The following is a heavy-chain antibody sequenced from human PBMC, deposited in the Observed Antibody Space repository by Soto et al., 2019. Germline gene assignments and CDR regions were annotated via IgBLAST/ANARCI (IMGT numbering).Heavy chain of an antibody. CDR2: MNPNSGKT. CDR3: ARGSHSPRIVDY. D-gene: IGHD2-15*01. CDR1: GYTFTSYD. Sequence: QFQLVQSGAEVKKPGASVKVSCKASGYTFTSYDINWVRQATGQGLEWMGWMNPNSGKTGYAQKLQGRVTMTRNTSISTAYMELSSLRSEDTAVYYCARGSHSPRIVDYCGQGTLVTVSS. J-gene: IGHJ4*02. V-gene: IGHV1-8*01.